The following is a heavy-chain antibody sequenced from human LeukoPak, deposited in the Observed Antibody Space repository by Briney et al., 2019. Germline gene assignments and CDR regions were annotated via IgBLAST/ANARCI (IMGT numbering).Heavy chain of an antibody. J-gene: IGHJ6*03. CDR2: IYYSGST. V-gene: IGHV4-59*12. CDR3: ARSVDYDILTGYYTTSGYYMDV. Sequence: PSETLSLTCTVSGGSISSYYWSWIRQPPGKGLEWIGYIYYSGSTNYNPSLKSRVTISVDTSKNQFSLKLSSVTAADTAVYYCARSVDYDILTGYYTTSGYYMDVWGKGTTVTVSS. D-gene: IGHD3-9*01. CDR1: GGSISSYY.